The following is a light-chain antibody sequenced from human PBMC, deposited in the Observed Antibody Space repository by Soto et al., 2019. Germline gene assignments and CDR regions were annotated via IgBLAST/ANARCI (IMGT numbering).Light chain of an antibody. V-gene: IGKV3-20*01. CDR1: QIVSTNY. CDR2: GAS. Sequence: IVLTQSPGTLSLSPGERATLSCRTSQIVSTNYLAWYQQKPGQAPRLLIYGASTRATGIPDRFSGSGSGTYFTLTINRLEPEDFAVYYCQQYGSSETFGQGTKLEIK. J-gene: IGKJ2*01. CDR3: QQYGSSET.